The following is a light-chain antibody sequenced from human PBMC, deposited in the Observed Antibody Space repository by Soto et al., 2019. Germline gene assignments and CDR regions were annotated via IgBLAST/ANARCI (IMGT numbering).Light chain of an antibody. J-gene: IGLJ2*01. CDR3: LVSLSGARV. Sequence: QAVVTQEPSLTVSPGGTVTLTCGSSTGAVTSGHYPYWFQQKPGQAPRTLLYDTRNKHSWTPARFSGSLLGGKAALTLSGAQPEDEAVYYCLVSLSGARVFCGGTQLTVL. CDR2: DTR. V-gene: IGLV7-46*01. CDR1: TGAVTSGHY.